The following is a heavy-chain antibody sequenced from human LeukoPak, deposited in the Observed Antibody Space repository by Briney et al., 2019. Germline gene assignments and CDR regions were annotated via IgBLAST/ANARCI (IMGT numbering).Heavy chain of an antibody. CDR2: ISFDGSNK. D-gene: IGHD5-12*01. V-gene: IGHV3-30-3*01. J-gene: IGHJ4*02. Sequence: GGSLRLSCAASGLTFSTYATHWVRQAPGKGLEWVAVISFDGSNKYYADSVKGRFTISRDNSKNTLYLQMNSLRAEDTAVYYCARDIFSGYDSLFIDYWGQGTLVTVSS. CDR1: GLTFSTYA. CDR3: ARDIFSGYDSLFIDY.